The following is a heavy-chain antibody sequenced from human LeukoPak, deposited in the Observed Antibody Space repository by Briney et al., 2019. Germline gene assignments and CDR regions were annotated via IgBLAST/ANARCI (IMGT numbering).Heavy chain of an antibody. J-gene: IGHJ3*02. V-gene: IGHV4-61*02. Sequence: SETLSLTCTVSGGSISSGSYYWSWIRQPAGKGLEWIGRIYTSGNTNYNPSLKSRVTISVDTSKNQFSLKLSSVTAADTAVYYCAREAKWLAPNDAFDIWGQGTMVTVSS. D-gene: IGHD6-19*01. CDR2: IYTSGNT. CDR1: GGSISSGSYY. CDR3: AREAKWLAPNDAFDI.